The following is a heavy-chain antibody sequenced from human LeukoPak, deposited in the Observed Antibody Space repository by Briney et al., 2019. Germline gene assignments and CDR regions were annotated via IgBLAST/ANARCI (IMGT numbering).Heavy chain of an antibody. CDR2: ISSSSSYI. D-gene: IGHD5-24*01. CDR3: ARGMATIDGYYYYMDV. CDR1: GFTFSSYS. J-gene: IGHJ6*03. V-gene: IGHV3-21*01. Sequence: PGGSLRLPCAASGFTFSSYSMNWVRQAPGKGLEWVSSISSSSSYIYYADSVKGRFTISRDNAKNSLYLQMNSLRAEDTAVYYCARGMATIDGYYYYMDVWGKGTTVTVSS.